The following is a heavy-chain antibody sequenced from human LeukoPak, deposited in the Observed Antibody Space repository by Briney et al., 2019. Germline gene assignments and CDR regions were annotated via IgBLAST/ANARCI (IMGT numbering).Heavy chain of an antibody. CDR1: GGSISSGGYS. D-gene: IGHD3-9*01. CDR2: IYHSGST. V-gene: IGHV4-30-2*01. J-gene: IGHJ5*02. CDR3: ARYYDIEDWFDP. Sequence: PSETLSLTCAVSGGSISSGGYSWSWIRQPPGKGLEWIGYIYHSGSTYYNPSLKSRVTISVDTSKNQFSLKLSSVTAADTAVYYCARYYDIEDWFDPWGQGTLVTVSS.